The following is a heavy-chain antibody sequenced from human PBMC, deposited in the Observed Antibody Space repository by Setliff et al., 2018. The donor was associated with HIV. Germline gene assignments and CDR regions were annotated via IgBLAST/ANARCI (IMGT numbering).Heavy chain of an antibody. CDR2: LRHSGNT. V-gene: IGHV4-39*01. Sequence: SETLSLTCTVSGGPFSSSSYYWGWIRQPPGKGLEWIGSLRHSGNTYYNPSLKSRVTISVDTSKNQFSLKLSSVTAADTAVYYCARGKRWFDPWGQGTLVTVSS. CDR3: ARGKRWFDP. CDR1: GGPFSSSSYY. J-gene: IGHJ5*02.